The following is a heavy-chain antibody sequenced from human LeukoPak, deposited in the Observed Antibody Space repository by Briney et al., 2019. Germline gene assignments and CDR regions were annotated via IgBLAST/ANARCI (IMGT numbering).Heavy chain of an antibody. V-gene: IGHV1-46*01. D-gene: IGHD6-13*01. CDR2: INPSGGST. Sequence: ASVKVSCKASGYTFTSYYMHWVRQAPGQGLEWMGIINPSGGSTSYAQKFQGRVTMTRDTSTSTVYMELSSLRSEDTAVYYCARDPFEQQPNYCYYMDVWGKGTTVTVSS. CDR1: GYTFTSYY. J-gene: IGHJ6*03. CDR3: ARDPFEQQPNYCYYMDV.